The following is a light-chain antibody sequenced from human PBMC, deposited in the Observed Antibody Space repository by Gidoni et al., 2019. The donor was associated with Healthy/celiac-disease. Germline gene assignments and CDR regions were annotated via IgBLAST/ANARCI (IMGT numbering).Light chain of an antibody. Sequence: DIHMTQSPSSLSASVGDRVTITCRASQGISNYLAWYQQTPGKVPKVLIYAASTLQSGVPSRFSGSGSGTDFTLTISSLQPEDVATYYCQKYNSALALTFGGGTKVEIK. CDR2: AAS. V-gene: IGKV1-27*01. CDR3: QKYNSALALT. J-gene: IGKJ4*01. CDR1: QGISNY.